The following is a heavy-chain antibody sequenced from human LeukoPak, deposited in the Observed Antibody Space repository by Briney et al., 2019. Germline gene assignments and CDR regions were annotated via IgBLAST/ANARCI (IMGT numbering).Heavy chain of an antibody. V-gene: IGHV4-34*01. D-gene: IGHD7-27*01. CDR1: GESFSGYY. CDR2: INHSGNT. CDR3: ATTATLNHWGGRAFDI. J-gene: IGHJ3*02. Sequence: SETLSLTCAVYGESFSGYYWSWLRQPPGKGREWIGDINHSGNTNYNPSLKSRVTISVDTSKNQFSLKLSSVTAADTAVYYCATTATLNHWGGRAFDIWGQGTMVTVSS.